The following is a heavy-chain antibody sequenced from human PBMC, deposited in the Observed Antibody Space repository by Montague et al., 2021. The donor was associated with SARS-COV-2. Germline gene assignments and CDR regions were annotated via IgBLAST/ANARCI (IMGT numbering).Heavy chain of an antibody. CDR3: ARAQNICFSANFVNYFDL. D-gene: IGHD3-16*02. J-gene: IGHJ4*02. CDR1: GGSTSNYY. Sequence: SETLSLTCSVSGGSTSNYYWTWIRQSPGKGLQWIGYIFYTGSTKFNPSLKSRVSMSLDTSKNHFSLRLSAVTAADTARYYCARAQNICFSANFVNYFDLWGLGALVTVSS. V-gene: IGHV4-59*01. CDR2: IFYTGST.